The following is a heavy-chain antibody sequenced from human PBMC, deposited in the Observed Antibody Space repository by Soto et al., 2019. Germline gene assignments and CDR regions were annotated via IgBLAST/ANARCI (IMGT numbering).Heavy chain of an antibody. V-gene: IGHV2-5*02. CDR2: IYWDDDK. CDR1: GFSLSSPAVG. J-gene: IGHJ4*02. Sequence: QITLKESGPTLVKPTQTLTLTCTFSGFSLSSPAVGVNWIRQPPGKALEWLALIYWDDDKQYSPSLRSRLTITKDTSKNQVVLTMTNVDPVDTATYYCAHGCGWLSDYWGQGTLVTVSS. CDR3: AHGCGWLSDY. D-gene: IGHD6-19*01.